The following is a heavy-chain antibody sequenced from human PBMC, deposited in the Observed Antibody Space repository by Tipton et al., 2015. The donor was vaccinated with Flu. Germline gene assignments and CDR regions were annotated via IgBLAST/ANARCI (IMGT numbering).Heavy chain of an antibody. CDR3: ARLYYYDSS. V-gene: IGHV4-34*01. J-gene: IGHJ4*02. CDR1: GGSFSGYY. CDR2: INHSGST. Sequence: TPSLTCAVYGGSFSGYYWSWIRQPPGKGLEWIGEINHSGSTNYNPSLKSRVTISVDTSKNQFSLKLISVTAADTAVYYCARLYYYDSSWGQGTLVTVSS. D-gene: IGHD3-22*01.